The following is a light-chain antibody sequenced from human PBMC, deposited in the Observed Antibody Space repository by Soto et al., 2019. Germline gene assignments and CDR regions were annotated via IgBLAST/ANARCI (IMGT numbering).Light chain of an antibody. CDR2: DAS. Sequence: DIQMTQSPSTGSASVIDVVASSVLGRQSISSWLAWYHQKPGKTPKLLIYDASCLLRRVPSWCSGSGAGTKFTLTISSRQPDDFAAYYCQQFNSYSPGAFGQGTKVDIK. V-gene: IGKV1-5*01. J-gene: IGKJ1*01. CDR3: QQFNSYSPGA. CDR1: QSISSW.